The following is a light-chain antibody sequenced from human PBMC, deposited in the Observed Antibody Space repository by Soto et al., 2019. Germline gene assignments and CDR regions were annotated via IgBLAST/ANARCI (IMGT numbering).Light chain of an antibody. CDR3: SSYAGSSTV. Sequence: QSALTQPVSVSGSPGQSITISCTGTNSDVGGYNYVAWYQQHAGKAPKLMMYDVSNRPSGVSNRFSGSKSGNTASLTISGLQAEDEADYYCSSYAGSSTVFGTGTKVTV. CDR1: NSDVGGYNY. V-gene: IGLV2-14*01. J-gene: IGLJ1*01. CDR2: DVS.